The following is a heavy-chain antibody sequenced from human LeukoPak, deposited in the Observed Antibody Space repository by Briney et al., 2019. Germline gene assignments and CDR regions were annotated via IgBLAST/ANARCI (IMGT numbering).Heavy chain of an antibody. J-gene: IGHJ4*02. CDR3: ARVLTGYSSSWSTD. CDR1: GGSISSSNW. CDR2: IYHSGST. V-gene: IGHV4-4*02. D-gene: IGHD6-13*01. Sequence: SETLSLTCAVSGGSISSSNWWSWVRQPPGKGLEWIGEIYHSGSTNYNPSLKSRVTISVDKSKNQFSLKLSSVTAADTAVYYCARVLTGYSSSWSTDWGQGTLVTVSS.